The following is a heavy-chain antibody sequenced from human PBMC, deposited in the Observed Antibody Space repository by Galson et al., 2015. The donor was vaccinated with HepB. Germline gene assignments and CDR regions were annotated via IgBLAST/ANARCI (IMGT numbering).Heavy chain of an antibody. CDR1: GFTFSSYA. CDR2: ISGSGGST. V-gene: IGHV3-23*01. Sequence: SLRLSCAASGFTFSSYATSWVRQAPGKGLEWVSAISGSGGSTYYADSVKGRFTISRDNSKNTLYLQMNSLRAEDTAVYYCAKDSRTSQWLVRYYFDYWGQGTLVTVSS. J-gene: IGHJ4*02. D-gene: IGHD6-19*01. CDR3: AKDSRTSQWLVRYYFDY.